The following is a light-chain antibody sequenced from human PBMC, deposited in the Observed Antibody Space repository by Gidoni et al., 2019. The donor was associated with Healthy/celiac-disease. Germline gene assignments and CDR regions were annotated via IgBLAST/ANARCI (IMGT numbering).Light chain of an antibody. Sequence: SVTISCTGTSSDVGGYNYVSWYQQHPGKAPKLMIYDVSKRPSGVPDRFSGSKSGNTASLTISGLQAEDEADYYCCSYAGSYLKVFGGGTKLTVL. J-gene: IGLJ2*01. V-gene: IGLV2-11*01. CDR3: CSYAGSYLKV. CDR2: DVS. CDR1: SSDVGGYNY.